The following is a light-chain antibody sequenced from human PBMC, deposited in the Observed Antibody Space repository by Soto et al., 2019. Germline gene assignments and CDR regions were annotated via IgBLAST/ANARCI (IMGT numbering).Light chain of an antibody. CDR3: QQRGTWPRT. CDR2: DGS. CDR1: QSVSNY. V-gene: IGKV3-11*01. Sequence: IVLTQSAATLSLYPGERATLSCRASQSVSNYLVWYQQKPGQAPRLLIYDGSNSATGIPARFSGSGSGTDFTLTISSLEPDDFAVYYCQQRGTWPRTFGQGTKVEIK. J-gene: IGKJ1*01.